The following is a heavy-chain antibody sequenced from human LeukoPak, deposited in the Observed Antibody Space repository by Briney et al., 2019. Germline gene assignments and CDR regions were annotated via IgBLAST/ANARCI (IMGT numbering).Heavy chain of an antibody. J-gene: IGHJ6*03. CDR1: GFTFTSSA. D-gene: IGHD2-2*01. CDR2: MTSDGRA. CDR3: ANVGVAAASPPFYLDV. Sequence: GGSLRLSCVASGFTFTSSAMTWVRQAPGKGLEWVSAMTSDGRAFYADSVRGRVTISRDNSKNTLYLQMNSLGAEDTAEYFCANVGVAAASPPFYLDVWGKGTTVTVSS. V-gene: IGHV3-23*01.